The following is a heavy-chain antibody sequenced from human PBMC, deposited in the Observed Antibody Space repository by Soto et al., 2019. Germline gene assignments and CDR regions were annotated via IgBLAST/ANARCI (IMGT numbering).Heavy chain of an antibody. J-gene: IGHJ4*02. CDR3: AKNPTTNGTTFDY. Sequence: GASLRLSCAASGFTFSSFAMSWVRQAPGKGLEWVSTINKSGGSTYYADSVKGGFTISRDNSKNMLFLQINGLRAEDTAVYYCAKNPTTNGTTFDYWGRGTLVTVSS. CDR1: GFTFSSFA. D-gene: IGHD1-1*01. V-gene: IGHV3-23*01. CDR2: INKSGGST.